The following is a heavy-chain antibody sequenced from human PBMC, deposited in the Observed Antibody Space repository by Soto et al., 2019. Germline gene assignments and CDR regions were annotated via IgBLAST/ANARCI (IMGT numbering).Heavy chain of an antibody. CDR2: IIPIFGTA. Sequence: SEKISCKASGGTFSSDAISWVRQAPGQGLEWMGGIIPIFGTANYAQKLQCRVTITADEATSTAYMELISLRSEAMAVFYCARAAARFVEWLLEVWGRGTTVTESS. J-gene: IGHJ6*04. CDR3: ARAAARFVEWLLEV. V-gene: IGHV1-69*13. CDR1: GGTFSSDA. D-gene: IGHD3-3*01.